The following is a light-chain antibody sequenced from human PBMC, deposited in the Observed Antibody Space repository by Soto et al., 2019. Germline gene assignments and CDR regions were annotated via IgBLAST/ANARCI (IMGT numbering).Light chain of an antibody. Sequence: IVLIKTPGTLSLSPGERATLSCRASQSVSSNLAWYQQKPGQAPRLLNYGASTRATGIPARFSGSGSGTEFTLTISSLQSEDFAVYYCQQYNNWPRTFGQGTKVDIK. CDR3: QQYNNWPRT. CDR1: QSVSSN. J-gene: IGKJ1*01. V-gene: IGKV3-15*01. CDR2: GAS.